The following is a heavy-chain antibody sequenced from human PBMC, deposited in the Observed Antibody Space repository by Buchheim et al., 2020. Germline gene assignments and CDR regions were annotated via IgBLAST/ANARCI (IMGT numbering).Heavy chain of an antibody. J-gene: IGHJ4*02. Sequence: QVQLLQSGAEVKTPGASVKVSCKASGYTVTSYDINWVRQATGRGLEWMGWMNPNSGNTGYAQKFQGRVTMTRDTSISTVYMELSSLRSEDTAVYYCAREVSMIRGLFNYWGQGTL. CDR1: GYTVTSYD. V-gene: IGHV1-8*01. CDR3: AREVSMIRGLFNY. D-gene: IGHD3-10*01. CDR2: MNPNSGNT.